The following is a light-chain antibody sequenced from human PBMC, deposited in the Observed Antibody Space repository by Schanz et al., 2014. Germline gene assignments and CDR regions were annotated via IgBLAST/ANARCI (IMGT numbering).Light chain of an antibody. CDR1: QSISSW. Sequence: DIQMTQSPSTLSASVGDRVTLTCRASQSISSWLAWYQQKPGKAPKLLIHQASSLESGVPSRFSGSGSGTEFTLTISSLQPEDFATYYCQQSYSVPYTFGQGTKLEIK. CDR3: QQSYSVPYT. V-gene: IGKV1-5*03. J-gene: IGKJ2*01. CDR2: QAS.